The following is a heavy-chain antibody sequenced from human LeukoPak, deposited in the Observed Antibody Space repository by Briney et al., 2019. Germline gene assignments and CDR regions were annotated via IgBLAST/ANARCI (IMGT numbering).Heavy chain of an antibody. CDR1: GGSISSYY. V-gene: IGHV4-59*12. Sequence: SETLSLTCTVSGGSISSYYWSWIRQPPGKGLEWIGYIYYSGSTNYNPSLKSRVTISVDTSKNQFSLKLSSVTAADTAVYYCARARLVEYYDFWSGYVDYWGQGTLVTVSS. J-gene: IGHJ4*02. CDR3: ARARLVEYYDFWSGYVDY. D-gene: IGHD3-3*01. CDR2: IYYSGST.